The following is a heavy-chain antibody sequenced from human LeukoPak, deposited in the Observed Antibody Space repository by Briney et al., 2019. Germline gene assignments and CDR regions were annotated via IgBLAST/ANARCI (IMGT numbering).Heavy chain of an antibody. D-gene: IGHD7-27*01. J-gene: IGHJ6*02. CDR2: ISSSSSYI. CDR1: GFTFSSYS. Sequence: GGSLRLSCAASGFTFSSYSMNWVRQAPGKGLEWVSSISSSSSYIYYADSVKGRFTISRDNAKISLYLQMNSLRAEDTAVYYCATELGIVYYYYGMDVWGQGTTVTVSS. V-gene: IGHV3-21*01. CDR3: ATELGIVYYYYGMDV.